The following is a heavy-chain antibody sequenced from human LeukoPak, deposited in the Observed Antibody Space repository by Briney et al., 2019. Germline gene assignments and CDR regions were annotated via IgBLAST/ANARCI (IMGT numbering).Heavy chain of an antibody. CDR3: AREGSVAAFGPRRPFDY. CDR2: ISSNGDST. J-gene: IGHJ4*02. D-gene: IGHD6-13*01. Sequence: GGSLRLSCAASGFSFSDYAMDWVRQAPGKGLEYVSAISSNGDSTNYANSVRGRFTISRDNSKNTLYLQMGSLRAEDMAVYYCAREGSVAAFGPRRPFDYWGRGTLVTVSS. V-gene: IGHV3-64*01. CDR1: GFSFSDYA.